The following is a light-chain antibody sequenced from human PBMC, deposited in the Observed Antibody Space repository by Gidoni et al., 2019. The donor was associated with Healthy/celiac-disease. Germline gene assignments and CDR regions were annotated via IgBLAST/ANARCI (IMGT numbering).Light chain of an antibody. J-gene: IGKJ4*01. CDR2: AAS. Sequence: DIQITQSPSSLSASVGDRVTITCRASQSISSYLNWYQQKPGKAPKLLIYAASSLQSGVPSRFSGSGSGTDFTLTISSLQPEDFATYYCQQSYSTLELTFXGXTKVEIK. CDR1: QSISSY. V-gene: IGKV1-39*01. CDR3: QQSYSTLELT.